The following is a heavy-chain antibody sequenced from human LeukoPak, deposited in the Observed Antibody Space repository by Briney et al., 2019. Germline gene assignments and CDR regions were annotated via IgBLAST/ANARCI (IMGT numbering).Heavy chain of an antibody. CDR1: GFTFDDYA. V-gene: IGHV3-9*01. CDR3: AKATLYYYMDV. CDR2: ISWSSGSI. J-gene: IGHJ6*03. Sequence: GRSLRLSCAASGFTFDDYAMHWVRQAPGKGLEWVSGISWSSGSIGYADSVKGRFTISRDNAKNSLYLQMNSLRAEDTALYYCAKATLYYYMDVWGKGTTVTVSS.